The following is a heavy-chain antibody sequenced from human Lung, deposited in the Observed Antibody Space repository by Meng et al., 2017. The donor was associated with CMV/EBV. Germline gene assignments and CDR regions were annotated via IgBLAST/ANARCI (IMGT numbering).Heavy chain of an antibody. CDR3: VRSSGWSRFDY. CDR1: GFTFSDHE. J-gene: IGHJ4*02. D-gene: IGHD6-19*01. V-gene: IGHV1-2*02. CDR2: VNSNTNAT. Sequence: VELGQSVAEMKKPGASAKVSCTTSGFTFSDHEIHWVRQPPGQGLEWMGWVNSNTNATKYARKFKGSVSMTRDTSSSTANMELRSLMYDDTAVYYCVRSSGWSRFDYWGQGTLVTVSS.